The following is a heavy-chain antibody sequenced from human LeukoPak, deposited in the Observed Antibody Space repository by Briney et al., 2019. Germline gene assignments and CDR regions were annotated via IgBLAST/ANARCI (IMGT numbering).Heavy chain of an antibody. CDR2: INPSGGST. CDR3: ARQFTFGGVIAHFDY. Sequence: GASVKVSCRASGYTFTSYYMHWVRQAPGQGLEWMGIINPSGGSTSYAQKFQGRVTMTRDMSTSTVYMELSSLRSEDTAVYYCARQFTFGGVIAHFDYWGQGTLVTVSS. J-gene: IGHJ4*02. V-gene: IGHV1-46*01. CDR1: GYTFTSYY. D-gene: IGHD3-16*02.